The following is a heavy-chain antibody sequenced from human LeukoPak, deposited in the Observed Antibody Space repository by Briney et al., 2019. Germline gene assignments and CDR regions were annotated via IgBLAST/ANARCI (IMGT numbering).Heavy chain of an antibody. CDR2: IYTSGST. J-gene: IGHJ6*02. D-gene: IGHD3-10*01. CDR3: ARASNYYGSGSRASYYGMDV. CDR1: GGSISSYY. V-gene: IGHV4-4*07. Sequence: SETLSLTCTVSGGSISSYYWSWIRQPAGEGLEWIGRIYTSGSTNYNPSLKSRVTMSVDTSKNQFSLKLSSVTAADTAVYYCARASNYYGSGSRASYYGMDVWGQGTTVTVSS.